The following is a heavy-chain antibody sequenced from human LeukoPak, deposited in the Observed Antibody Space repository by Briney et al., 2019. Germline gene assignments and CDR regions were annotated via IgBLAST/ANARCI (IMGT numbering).Heavy chain of an antibody. V-gene: IGHV3-21*04. CDR2: ISSSSSYI. CDR1: GFTFSSYS. D-gene: IGHD2-8*01. J-gene: IGHJ6*02. CDR3: AKDSPYERGMDV. Sequence: PGGSLRLSCAASGFTFSSYSMNWVRQAPGKGLEWVSSISSSSSYIYYADSVKGRFTISRDNAKNSLYLQMNSLRAEDTALYYCAKDSPYERGMDVWGQGTTVTVSS.